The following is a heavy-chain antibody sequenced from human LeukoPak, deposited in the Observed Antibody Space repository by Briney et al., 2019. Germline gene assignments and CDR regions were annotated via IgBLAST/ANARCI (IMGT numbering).Heavy chain of an antibody. CDR3: ARSRRGDWYLAEYFQH. V-gene: IGHV1-18*01. D-gene: IGHD6-19*01. CDR2: ISAYNGNT. Sequence: ASVKVSCKASGYTFTSYGISWVRQAPGQGLEWMGWISAYNGNTNYAQKLQGRVTMTTDTSTSTAYMELRSLRSDDTAVYYCARSRRGDWYLAEYFQHWGQGTLVTVSS. CDR1: GYTFTSYG. J-gene: IGHJ1*01.